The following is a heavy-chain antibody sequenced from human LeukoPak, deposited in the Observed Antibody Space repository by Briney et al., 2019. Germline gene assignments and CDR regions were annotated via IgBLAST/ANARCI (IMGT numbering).Heavy chain of an antibody. CDR1: GFTFSSYS. D-gene: IGHD2-2*01. Sequence: GGSLRLSCAASGFTFSSYSMNWVRQAPGKGLEWVSSISSSSSYIYYADSVKGRFTISRDNAKNSLYLQMNSLRAEDTAVYYCAREIQGSPGCSSTSCAEKVGYWGQGTLVTVSS. J-gene: IGHJ4*02. V-gene: IGHV3-21*04. CDR2: ISSSSSYI. CDR3: AREIQGSPGCSSTSCAEKVGY.